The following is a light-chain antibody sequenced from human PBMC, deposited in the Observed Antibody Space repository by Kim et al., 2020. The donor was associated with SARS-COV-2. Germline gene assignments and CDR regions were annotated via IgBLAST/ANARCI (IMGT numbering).Light chain of an antibody. CDR2: DAS. J-gene: IGKJ1*01. V-gene: IGKV3-15*01. CDR1: QSVSAH. CDR3: QQYKNWPPWT. Sequence: SPGERATLSCRASQSVSAHLAWYQQNPGQAPRLLIYDASTRATGIPARFSGSGSGTEFTLTISSLQSEDFAVYYCQQYKNWPPWTFGQGTKVDIK.